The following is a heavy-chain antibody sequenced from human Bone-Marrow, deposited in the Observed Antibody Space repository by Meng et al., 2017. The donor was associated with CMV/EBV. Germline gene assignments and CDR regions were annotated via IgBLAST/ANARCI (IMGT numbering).Heavy chain of an antibody. Sequence: SVKVSCKASGGTFSSYTISWVRQAPGQGLEWMGRIIPILGIANYAQKFQGRVTITADESTSTAYMELSSLRSEDTAVYYCARSSAGVVYANAADIVVVPAAIAGYYYYYYGMDVWGQGTTVTVSS. CDR1: GGTFSSYT. D-gene: IGHD2-2*01. CDR2: IIPILGIA. J-gene: IGHJ6*02. V-gene: IGHV1-69*02. CDR3: ARSSAGVVYANAADIVVVPAAIAGYYYYYYGMDV.